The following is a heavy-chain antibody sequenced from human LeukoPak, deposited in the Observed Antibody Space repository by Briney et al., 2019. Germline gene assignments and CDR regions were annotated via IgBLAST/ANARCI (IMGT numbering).Heavy chain of an antibody. J-gene: IGHJ4*02. Sequence: GGSLRLSCAASGFTVSSNYMSWVRQAPGKGLEWVSVIYSGGSTYYADSVKGRFTISRDNSKNTLYLQMNSLRAEDTAVYYCASRQWLVSSVDYWGQGTLVTVSS. CDR1: GFTVSSNY. V-gene: IGHV3-66*01. D-gene: IGHD6-19*01. CDR2: IYSGGST. CDR3: ASRQWLVSSVDY.